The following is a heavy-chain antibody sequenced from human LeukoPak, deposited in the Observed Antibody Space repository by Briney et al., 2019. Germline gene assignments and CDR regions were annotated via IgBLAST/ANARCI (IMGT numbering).Heavy chain of an antibody. Sequence: GGSLRLSCAASGFTFSDYYMSWIRQAPGKGLEWVSYISSSGSTIYYADSVKGRFTISRDNAKNSLYLQMNSLRAKDTAVYYCARAARITMVRGVVWYFDYWGQGTLVTVSS. V-gene: IGHV3-11*01. J-gene: IGHJ4*02. CDR2: ISSSGSTI. D-gene: IGHD3-10*01. CDR3: ARAARITMVRGVVWYFDY. CDR1: GFTFSDYY.